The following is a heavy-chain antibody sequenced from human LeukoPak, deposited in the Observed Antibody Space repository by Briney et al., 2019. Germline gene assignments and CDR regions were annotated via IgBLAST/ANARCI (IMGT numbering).Heavy chain of an antibody. CDR1: GGSISSGSYY. Sequence: PSETLSPTCTVSGGSISSGSYYWSWIRQPAGKGLEWIGRIYTSGSTNYNPSLKSRVTISVDTSKNQFSLKLSSVTAADTAVYYCASTSPIVGAFDIWGQGTMVTVSS. CDR3: ASTSPIVGAFDI. V-gene: IGHV4-61*02. J-gene: IGHJ3*02. CDR2: IYTSGST. D-gene: IGHD1-26*01.